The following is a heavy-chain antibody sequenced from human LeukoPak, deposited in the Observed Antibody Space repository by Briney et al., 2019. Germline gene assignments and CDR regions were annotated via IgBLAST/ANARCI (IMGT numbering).Heavy chain of an antibody. CDR2: ISAYNANT. J-gene: IGHJ4*02. CDR1: GYTFTSYG. CDR3: ARVPHAGGYCSSTSCYYFDY. V-gene: IGHV1-18*01. Sequence: ASVKVSCKASGYTFTSYGISWVRQAPGQGLEWMGWISAYNANTNYAQKLQGRVTMTTDTSTSTAYMELRSLRSDDTAVYYCARVPHAGGYCSSTSCYYFDYWGQGTLVTVSS. D-gene: IGHD2-2*03.